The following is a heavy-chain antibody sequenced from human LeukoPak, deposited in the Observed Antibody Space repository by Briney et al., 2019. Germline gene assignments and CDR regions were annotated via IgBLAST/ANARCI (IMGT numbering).Heavy chain of an antibody. D-gene: IGHD5/OR15-5a*01. CDR2: IVGSGGRA. V-gene: IGHV3-23*01. Sequence: GGSLRLSCAASGFTFSTYAMTWVRQAPGEGLEWVSVIVGSGGRAYYADSVKGRFTISRDNSKNTLYLQMSSLRVEDTAVYYCARGAVVYDDRYSFDYWGQGTLVTVSS. CDR1: GFTFSTYA. J-gene: IGHJ4*02. CDR3: ARGAVVYDDRYSFDY.